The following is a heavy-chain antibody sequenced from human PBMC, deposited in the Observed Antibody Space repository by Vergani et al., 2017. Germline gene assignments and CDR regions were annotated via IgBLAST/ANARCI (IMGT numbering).Heavy chain of an antibody. CDR2: IYYSGST. D-gene: IGHD6-19*01. Sequence: QVQLQESGPGLVKPSETLSLTCTVSGGSISSYYWSWIRQPPGKGLEWIGYIYYSGSTNYNPSLKSRVTISVDTSKNQFSLKLSSVTAADTAGYYCARGTYSSGWYNYYYYGMDVWGQGTTVTVSS. CDR1: GGSISSYY. CDR3: ARGTYSSGWYNYYYYGMDV. V-gene: IGHV4-59*01. J-gene: IGHJ6*02.